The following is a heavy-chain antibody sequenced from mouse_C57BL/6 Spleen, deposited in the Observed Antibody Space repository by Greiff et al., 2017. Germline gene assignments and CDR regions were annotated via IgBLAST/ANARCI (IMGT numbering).Heavy chain of an antibody. CDR1: GFSLNTYA. V-gene: IGHV10-1*01. D-gene: IGHD2-4*01. Sequence: EVQLVESGGGLVQPKGSLKLSCAASGFSLNTYAMNWVRQAPGKGLEWVARIRSKSNNYATYYADSVKDRFTISRDDSESMLYLQMNNLKTEDTAMYYCVRDYDYPFVYAMDYWGQGTSVTVSS. CDR3: VRDYDYPFVYAMDY. J-gene: IGHJ4*01. CDR2: IRSKSNNYAT.